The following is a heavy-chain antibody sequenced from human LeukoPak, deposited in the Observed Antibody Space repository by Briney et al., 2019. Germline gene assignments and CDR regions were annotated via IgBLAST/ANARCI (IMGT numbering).Heavy chain of an antibody. CDR2: ISSSSNNI. D-gene: IGHD2-2*01. CDR3: ARGYQRPDY. CDR1: GFTFSTYT. V-gene: IGHV3-21*01. J-gene: IGHJ4*02. Sequence: GGSLRLSCAASGFTFSTYTLNWVRQAPGKGLEWVSSISSSSNNINYADSVKGRFTISRDNAMNSVHLQMNSLRVEDTAVYYCARGYQRPDYWGQGTLITVSS.